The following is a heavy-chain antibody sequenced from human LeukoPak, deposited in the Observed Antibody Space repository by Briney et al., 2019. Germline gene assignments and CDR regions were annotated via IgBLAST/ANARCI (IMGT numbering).Heavy chain of an antibody. CDR3: ASSCGGDCRTRGYDAFDI. CDR2: IIPIFGTA. D-gene: IGHD2-21*02. V-gene: IGHV1-69*05. Sequence: GSSVKVSCKASGGTFSSYAISWVRQAPGQGLEWMGGIIPIFGTANYAQKFQGRVTITTDESTSTAYMELSSLRSEDTAVYYCASSCGGDCRTRGYDAFDIWGQETMVTVSS. J-gene: IGHJ3*02. CDR1: GGTFSSYA.